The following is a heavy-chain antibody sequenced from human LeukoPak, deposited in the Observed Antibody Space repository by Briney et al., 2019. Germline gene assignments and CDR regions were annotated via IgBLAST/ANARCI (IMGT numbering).Heavy chain of an antibody. J-gene: IGHJ4*02. V-gene: IGHV4-4*08. CDR3: ARVGDTSSYYYFLDF. Sequence: SETLSLTCTVSGGSMHNYYWSWIRQPPGKGLEWNWYIFSRGNTNYNPSLQSRVTMSVDTSTSQFSLKLSSVTAADTAVYYCARVGDTSSYYYFLDFWGQGTLVTVSS. CDR1: GGSMHNYY. CDR2: IFSRGNT. D-gene: IGHD3-22*01.